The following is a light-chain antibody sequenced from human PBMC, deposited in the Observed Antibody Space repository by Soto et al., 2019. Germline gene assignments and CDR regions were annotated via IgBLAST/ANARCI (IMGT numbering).Light chain of an antibody. J-gene: IGLJ2*01. V-gene: IGLV2-8*01. CDR1: SSDVGGYNY. CDR3: ISYAGSNRPA. CDR2: DVN. Sequence: QSVLTQPPSASGSPGQSVAISCSGTSSDVGGYNYVSWYQQHPGKAPKLLIYDVNKRPSGVPGRFSGSKSGNTASLTVSGLQSEDESDYYCISYAGSNRPAFGGGTKLTVL.